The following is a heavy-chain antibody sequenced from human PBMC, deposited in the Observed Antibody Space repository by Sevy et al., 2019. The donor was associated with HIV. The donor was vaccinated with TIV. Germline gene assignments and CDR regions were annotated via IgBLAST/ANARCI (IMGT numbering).Heavy chain of an antibody. Sequence: GGSLRLSCAASGFTFSSCDMSWVRQAPGKGLEWVSGVSSSGGSTYYATSVKGRFTTSRDNSKNTLYLQMNSLRAEDTAVYYCAKPESGSVYNAMDVWGQGTTVTVSS. D-gene: IGHD3-10*01. CDR2: VSSSGGST. J-gene: IGHJ6*02. CDR1: GFTFSSCD. CDR3: AKPESGSVYNAMDV. V-gene: IGHV3-23*01.